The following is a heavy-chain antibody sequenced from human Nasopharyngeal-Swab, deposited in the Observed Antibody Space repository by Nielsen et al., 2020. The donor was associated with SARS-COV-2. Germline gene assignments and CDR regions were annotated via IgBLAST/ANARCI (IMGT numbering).Heavy chain of an antibody. CDR2: IGAAGNT. D-gene: IGHD3-3*01. J-gene: IGHJ6*03. CDR1: GFTFSSSA. V-gene: IGHV3-23*01. CDR3: AKDQFFGVVIPSYMDV. Sequence: GGSLRLSCAASGFTFSSSAISWVRQAPGMGLEWVSTIGAAGNTLYADSVKGRFTISRDNSKNTVYLQMNSLRAEDTAVYYCAKDQFFGVVIPSYMDVWGKGTTVTVSS.